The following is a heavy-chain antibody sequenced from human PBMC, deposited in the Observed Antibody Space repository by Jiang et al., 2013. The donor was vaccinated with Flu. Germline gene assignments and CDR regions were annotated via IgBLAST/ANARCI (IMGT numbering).Heavy chain of an antibody. Sequence: GPGLVKPSQTLSLTCTVSGASISTGGYYWSWIRQHPGKGLEWIGYVYYSGSTYYNPSLKSRVTISVDTSNNQFSLKLSSVTAADTAVYYCARDSGYCSGGSCYPFDYWGQGTLVTVSS. CDR2: VYYSGST. CDR3: ARDSGYCSGGSCYPFDY. CDR1: GASISTGGYY. V-gene: IGHV4-31*03. J-gene: IGHJ4*02. D-gene: IGHD2-15*01.